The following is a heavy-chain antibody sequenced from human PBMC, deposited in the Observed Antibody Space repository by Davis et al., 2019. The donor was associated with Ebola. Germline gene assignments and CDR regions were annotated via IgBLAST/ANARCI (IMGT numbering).Heavy chain of an antibody. D-gene: IGHD3-22*01. CDR1: GFKFDDYA. V-gene: IGHV3-9*01. Sequence: GGSLRLSCAASGFKFDDYAVHWVRQAPGKGLEWVSGIGWNSASIDYADSVRGRFSVSRDNAKNSLYLQMNSLRPEDTALYYCARDIRGDSGFMSWGQGTLVIVSS. CDR3: ARDIRGDSGFMS. CDR2: IGWNSASI. J-gene: IGHJ5*02.